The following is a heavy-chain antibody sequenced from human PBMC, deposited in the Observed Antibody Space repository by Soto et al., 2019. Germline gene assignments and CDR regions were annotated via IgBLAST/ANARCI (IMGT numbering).Heavy chain of an antibody. CDR1: GFTFSSYA. CDR2: ISYDGSNK. J-gene: IGHJ4*02. D-gene: IGHD3-3*01. V-gene: IGHV3-30-3*01. Sequence: PGGSLRLSCAASGFTFSSYAMHWVRQAPGKGLEWVAVISYDGSNKYYADSVKGRFTISRDNSKNTQYKQMNSMRDEDTDVYYSAILQGVTIFGVVITPSSYFDYWGQGTLVTVSS. CDR3: AILQGVTIFGVVITPSSYFDY.